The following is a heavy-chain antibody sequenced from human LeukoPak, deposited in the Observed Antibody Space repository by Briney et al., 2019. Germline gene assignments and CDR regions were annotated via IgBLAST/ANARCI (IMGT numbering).Heavy chain of an antibody. CDR3: TRGGAVAVLDYYYYYMDV. CDR1: GFTFSGSA. J-gene: IGHJ6*03. D-gene: IGHD6-19*01. CDR2: IRSKANSYAT. Sequence: GGSLRLFCAASGFTFSGSAMHWVRQASGKGLEWVGRIRSKANSYATAYAASVKGRFTISRDDSKNTAYLQMNSLKTEDTAVYYCTRGGAVAVLDYYYYYMDVWGKGTTVTVSS. V-gene: IGHV3-73*01.